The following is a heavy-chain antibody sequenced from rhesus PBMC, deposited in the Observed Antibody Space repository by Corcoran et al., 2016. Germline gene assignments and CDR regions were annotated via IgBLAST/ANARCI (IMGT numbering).Heavy chain of an antibody. V-gene: IGHV4-80*01. CDR3: AREKDDY. CDR2: IDGNSGRT. Sequence: QVQLKESGPGLVKPSETLSLTCTVSGASISSNWWTWIRQPPGKGLEWIGDIDGNSGRTNYNPSLKSRVTISKDASKNHFSLKLSSVTAADTAVYYCAREKDDYWGQGVLVTVSS. CDR1: GASISSNW. J-gene: IGHJ4*01.